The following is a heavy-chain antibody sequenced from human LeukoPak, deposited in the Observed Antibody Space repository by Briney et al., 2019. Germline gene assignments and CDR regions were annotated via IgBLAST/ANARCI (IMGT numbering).Heavy chain of an antibody. V-gene: IGHV4-4*07. J-gene: IGHJ4*02. CDR1: GGSISSYY. D-gene: IGHD3-22*01. CDR2: IYTSGST. CDR3: ARQRYYYDSSGYYYEAFDY. Sequence: SETLSLTCTVSGGSISSYYWSWIRQPAGKGLEWIGRIYTSGSTNYNPSLKSRVTMSVDTSKNQFSLKLSSVTAADTAVYYCARQRYYYDSSGYYYEAFDYWGQGTLVTVSS.